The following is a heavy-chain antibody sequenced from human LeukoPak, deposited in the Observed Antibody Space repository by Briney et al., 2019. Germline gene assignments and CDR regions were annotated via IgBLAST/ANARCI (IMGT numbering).Heavy chain of an antibody. Sequence: ASVKVSCKVSGSTLSQLSIHWVRQAPGKGLEWMGGFDPQDVETKYSPELQDRVTMTDDRSTDTAYRELSSLTSEDTAVYSCATDSGYYLYWGQGTLVTVSS. CDR3: ATDSGYYLY. CDR1: GSTLSQLS. D-gene: IGHD3-22*01. J-gene: IGHJ4*02. V-gene: IGHV1-24*01. CDR2: FDPQDVET.